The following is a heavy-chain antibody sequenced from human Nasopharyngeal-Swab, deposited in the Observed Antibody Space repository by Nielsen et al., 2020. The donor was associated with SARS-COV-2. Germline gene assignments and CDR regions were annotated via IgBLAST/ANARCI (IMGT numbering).Heavy chain of an antibody. CDR2: IGDKDHNYAT. V-gene: IGHV3-73*01. J-gene: IGHJ4*02. D-gene: IGHD3-22*01. CDR3: AKRDDYYESSGLGD. Sequence: GESLKISCAASGFIFSASVIHWVRQASGKGLEWVGRIGDKDHNYATTYGASVQGRFTISRDDSKNTAFLQMDSLRAEDTAVYYCAKRDDYYESSGLGDWGQGTLVTVSS. CDR1: GFIFSASV.